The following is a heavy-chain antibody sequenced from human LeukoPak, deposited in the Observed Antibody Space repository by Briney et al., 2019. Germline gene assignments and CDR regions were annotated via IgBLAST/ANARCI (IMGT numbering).Heavy chain of an antibody. CDR3: ARAYCSSTSCYPGYYYYGMDV. D-gene: IGHD2-2*01. Sequence: ASVKVTCKASGYTFINYGMSGVRQAPGQGPVWMGWISGYNGNTNYAQKLQGRVTMTTDTSTSTAYMELRSLRSDDTAVYYCARAYCSSTSCYPGYYYYGMDVWGQGTTVTVSS. V-gene: IGHV1-18*01. CDR1: GYTFINYG. J-gene: IGHJ6*02. CDR2: ISGYNGNT.